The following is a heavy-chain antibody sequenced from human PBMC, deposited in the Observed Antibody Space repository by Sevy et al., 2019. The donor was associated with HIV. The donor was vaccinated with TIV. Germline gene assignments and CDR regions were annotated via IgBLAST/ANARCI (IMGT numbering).Heavy chain of an antibody. Sequence: GGSLRLSCAVSGFAFSNNSMNWVRQAPGKGLEWVSFISTSSGKKYYAESVKGRFTISRDNAKNSLFLQMNSLRVEDTAVYYCASVDFWNGYSGYWGQGTLVTVSS. CDR2: ISTSSGKK. CDR1: GFAFSNNS. V-gene: IGHV3-48*01. D-gene: IGHD3-3*01. CDR3: ASVDFWNGYSGY. J-gene: IGHJ4*02.